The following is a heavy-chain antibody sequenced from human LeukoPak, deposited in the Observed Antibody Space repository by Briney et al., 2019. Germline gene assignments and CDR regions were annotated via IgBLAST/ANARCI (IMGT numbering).Heavy chain of an antibody. CDR1: GDSGSRSDSY. V-gene: IGHV4-39*01. D-gene: IGHD3-22*01. CDR2: IYYSGRT. Sequence: SETLSLTCTIFGDSGSRSDSYWDWIRQPRGKGLEWIGTIYYSGRTYYSPSLKSRVTLSVDMSNNQFSLTLSSVTAADTALYFCARRRYYDSSGYLEWGQGTLVTVSS. J-gene: IGHJ1*01. CDR3: ARRRYYDSSGYLE.